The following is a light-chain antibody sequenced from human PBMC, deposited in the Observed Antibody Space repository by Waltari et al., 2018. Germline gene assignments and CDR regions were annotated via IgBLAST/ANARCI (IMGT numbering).Light chain of an antibody. CDR3: QSYDSSLSGSV. J-gene: IGLJ1*01. CDR2: GKS. CDR1: SSNTGAGPT. Sequence: SVLTQPPSVSGAPGQRVTISCTGSSSNTGAGPTEPWHQQLPGTPPKLPIYGKSNRPSGVPDRFSGSKSGTSASLAITGLQAEDEADYYCQSYDSSLSGSVFGTGTKVTVL. V-gene: IGLV1-40*01.